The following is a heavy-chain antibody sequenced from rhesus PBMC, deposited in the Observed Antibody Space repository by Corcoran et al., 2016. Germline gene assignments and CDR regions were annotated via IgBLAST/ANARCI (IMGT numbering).Heavy chain of an antibody. J-gene: IGHJ6*01. CDR1: GGSISRSY. D-gene: IGHD2-21*01. V-gene: IGHV4-169*01. CDR2: IYGSDSTN. Sequence: QLQLQESGPGLVKPSETLSVTCAVSGGSISRSYLSWIRQAPGKGMEWIGYIYGSDSTNNYNPALKSRGTRSVDTSKNQLALKLSSVTAADTAVYYCARYCTGSGCYAGLDSWGQGVVVTVSS. CDR3: ARYCTGSGCYAGLDS.